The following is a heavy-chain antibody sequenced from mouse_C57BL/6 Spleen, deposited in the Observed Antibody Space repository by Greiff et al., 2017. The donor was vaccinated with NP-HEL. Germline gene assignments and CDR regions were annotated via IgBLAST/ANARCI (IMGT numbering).Heavy chain of an antibody. V-gene: IGHV5-4*03. CDR2: ISDGGSYT. CDR3: ARSSTNWPFDY. CDR1: GFTFSSYA. Sequence: DVMLVESGGGLVKPGGSLKLSCAASGFTFSSYAMSWVRQTPEKRLEWVATISDGGSYTYYPDNVKGRFTISRDNAKNNLYLQMSHLKSEDTAMYYCARSSTNWPFDYWGQGTTLTVSS. D-gene: IGHD4-1*02. J-gene: IGHJ2*01.